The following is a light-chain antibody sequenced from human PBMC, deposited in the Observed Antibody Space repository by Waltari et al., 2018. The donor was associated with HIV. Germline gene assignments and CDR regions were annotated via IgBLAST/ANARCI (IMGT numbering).Light chain of an antibody. CDR1: TIRTQS. J-gene: IGLJ3*02. V-gene: IGLV3-21*04. Sequence: SYVLTPAPSGAVEPVKSAKITCVRNTIRTQSVRVYQQKPDQVPRLVIYYTADRPSGIPGRFSGSNSGNTATLASNRVEAGDEADYYCHVWDTISDHGVFGGGSKLTVL. CDR2: YTA. CDR3: HVWDTISDHGV.